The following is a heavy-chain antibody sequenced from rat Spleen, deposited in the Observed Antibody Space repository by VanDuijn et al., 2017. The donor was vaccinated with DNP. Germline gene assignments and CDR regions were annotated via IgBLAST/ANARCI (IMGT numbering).Heavy chain of an antibody. CDR3: ARGVSSYYGYNSYWYFDF. J-gene: IGHJ1*01. Sequence: EVQLQESGPGLVKPSQSLSLICSVTGYSITSNYWAWIRKFPGNKMEWIGYINYSGSTGYNPSLKSRISITRDTSKNQFFLQLNSLTTEDTATYYCARGVSSYYGYNSYWYFDFWGPGTMVTVSS. CDR2: INYSGST. CDR1: GYSITSNY. D-gene: IGHD1-9*01. V-gene: IGHV3-1*01.